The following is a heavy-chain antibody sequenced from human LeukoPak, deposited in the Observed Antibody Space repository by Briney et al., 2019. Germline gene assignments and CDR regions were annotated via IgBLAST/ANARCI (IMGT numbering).Heavy chain of an antibody. Sequence: PGGSLRLSCAASGFIFSRYEMNWVRLAPGKGLEWLSYINSRGNTKYYADSVKGRFTTSRDNAKNALYLQMNSLRAEDTAIYFCARDYNWLPDYWGQGTLVTVSS. CDR3: ARDYNWLPDY. J-gene: IGHJ4*02. CDR2: INSRGNTK. CDR1: GFIFSRYE. V-gene: IGHV3-48*03. D-gene: IGHD5-24*01.